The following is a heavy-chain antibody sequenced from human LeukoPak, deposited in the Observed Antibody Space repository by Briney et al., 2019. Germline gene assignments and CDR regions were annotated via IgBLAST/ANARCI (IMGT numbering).Heavy chain of an antibody. V-gene: IGHV3-30*02. CDR2: IRYDGSNK. Sequence: GGSLRLSCAASGFTFSSYGMHWVSQAQGKGLEWVAFIRYDGSNKYYADSVKGRFTISRDNSKNTLYMQMNSLRAEDTAVYYCAKVGDSSGYYQNYFDYWGQGTLVTASS. J-gene: IGHJ4*02. D-gene: IGHD3-22*01. CDR3: AKVGDSSGYYQNYFDY. CDR1: GFTFSSYG.